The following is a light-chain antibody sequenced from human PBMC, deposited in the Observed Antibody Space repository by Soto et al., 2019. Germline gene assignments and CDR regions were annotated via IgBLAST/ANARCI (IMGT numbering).Light chain of an antibody. CDR3: SSYASSTALDVL. CDR1: SSDIGGQNY. Sequence: QSALTQPASVSGSPGQSITIACTGTSSDIGGQNYVSWYQHHSGKAPKLMIYEVSNRPSGVSNRFSGSKSGNTASLSISGLQADDEADYYCSSYASSTALDVLFGGRTKLTVL. CDR2: EVS. J-gene: IGLJ2*01. V-gene: IGLV2-14*01.